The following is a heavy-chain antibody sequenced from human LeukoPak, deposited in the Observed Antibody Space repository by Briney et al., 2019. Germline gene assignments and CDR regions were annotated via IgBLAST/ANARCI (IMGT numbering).Heavy chain of an antibody. CDR2: ISSSSSYI. CDR3: ARDHGHYDSSNDAFDI. D-gene: IGHD3-22*01. V-gene: IGHV3-21*01. CDR1: GFTFSSYS. J-gene: IGHJ3*02. Sequence: GGSLRLSCAASGFTFSSYSMNWVRQAPGKGLEWVSSISSSSSYIYYADSVKGRFTISRDNAKNSLYLQMNSLRAEDTAVYYCARDHGHYDSSNDAFDIWGQGTMVTVSS.